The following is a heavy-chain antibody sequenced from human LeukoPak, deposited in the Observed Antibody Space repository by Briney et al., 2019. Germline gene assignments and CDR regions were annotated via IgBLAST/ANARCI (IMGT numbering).Heavy chain of an antibody. CDR2: IYTSGST. D-gene: IGHD3-22*01. CDR3: ARGGWYYYDSSGYYLTRPFDY. Sequence: SETLSLTCTVSGGSISSGSYYWSWIRQPAGKGLEWIERIYTSGSTNYNPSLKSRVTISVDTSKNQFSLKLSSVTAADTAVYYCARGGWYYYDSSGYYLTRPFDYWGQGTLVTVSS. J-gene: IGHJ4*02. CDR1: GGSISSGSYY. V-gene: IGHV4-61*02.